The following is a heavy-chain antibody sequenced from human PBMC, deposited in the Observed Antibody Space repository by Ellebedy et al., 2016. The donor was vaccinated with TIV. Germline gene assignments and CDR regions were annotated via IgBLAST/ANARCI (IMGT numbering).Heavy chain of an antibody. CDR1: GFAFSTYN. V-gene: IGHV3-30*01. CDR2: ISYDGDYYQ. J-gene: IGHJ4*02. CDR3: ARERFRFFDY. D-gene: IGHD3-3*01. Sequence: PGGSLRLSCAASGFAFSTYNMHWVRQAPGKRLEWLAVISYDGDYYQYYADSVKGRFIISRDNAKNTLFLQMNTLRPEDTAVYYCARERFRFFDYWGQGTLVTASS.